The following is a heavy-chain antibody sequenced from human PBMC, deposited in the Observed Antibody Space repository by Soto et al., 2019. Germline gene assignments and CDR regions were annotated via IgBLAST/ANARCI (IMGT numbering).Heavy chain of an antibody. D-gene: IGHD5-12*01. V-gene: IGHV1-18*01. CDR3: ARDQTKWLTDAFDI. CDR1: GYTFISYG. CDR2: ISPYNGNT. J-gene: IGHJ3*02. Sequence: HVQLVQSGAEVKKPRDSLKVSCKASGYTFISYGVSWVLQAPAQGLAWLGWISPYNGNTNYAQRVQGRITMTTDTSTSTVYMDLRSLRTDDTAGYYCARDQTKWLTDAFDIWGQGTMVVVSS.